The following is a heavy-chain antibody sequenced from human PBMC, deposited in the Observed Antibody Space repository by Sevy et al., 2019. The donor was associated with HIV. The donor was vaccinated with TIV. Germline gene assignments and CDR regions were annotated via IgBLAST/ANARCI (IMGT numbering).Heavy chain of an antibody. CDR3: VRDSGTYPYYFDY. CDR2: IHYSGST. V-gene: IGHV4-61*01. J-gene: IGHJ4*02. Sequence: SETLSLTWTVSGGSVSSGSYFWSWIRQPPGKGLAWIGYIHYSGSTNYNPSLKSRVTISVDTSKKQFSLNLSSVTAADTAVYYCVRDSGTYPYYFDYWGQGTLVTVSS. CDR1: GGSVSSGSYF. D-gene: IGHD1-26*01.